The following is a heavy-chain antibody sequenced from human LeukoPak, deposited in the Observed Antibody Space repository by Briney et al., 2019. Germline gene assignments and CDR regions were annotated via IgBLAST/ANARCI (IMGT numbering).Heavy chain of an antibody. CDR3: ARLGYSSSWRFDY. Sequence: SETLSLTCTVSGGSISSSSYYWGWIRQPPGKGLEWIGSIYYSGSTYYNPSLKSRVTISVDTSKNRFSLKLSSVTAADTAVYYCARLGYSSSWRFDYWGQGTLVTVSS. CDR1: GGSISSSSYY. CDR2: IYYSGST. V-gene: IGHV4-39*01. D-gene: IGHD6-13*01. J-gene: IGHJ4*02.